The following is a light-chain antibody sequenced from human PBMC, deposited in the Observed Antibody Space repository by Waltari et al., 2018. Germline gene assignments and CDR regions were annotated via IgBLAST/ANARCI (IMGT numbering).Light chain of an antibody. CDR3: TSFTSSATWV. Sequence: QSALPQPASVSGSPGQSITLPCRGTSTDLCGYHHVSWYQQHPGKAPKLMIYEVSNRPSGVSNRFSGSKSGNTASLTISGLQADDESHYYCTSFTSSATWVFGGGTKVTVL. V-gene: IGLV2-14*01. J-gene: IGLJ3*02. CDR1: STDLCGYHH. CDR2: EVS.